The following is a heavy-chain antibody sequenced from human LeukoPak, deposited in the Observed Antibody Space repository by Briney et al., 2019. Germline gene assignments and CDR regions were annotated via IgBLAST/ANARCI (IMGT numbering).Heavy chain of an antibody. CDR1: GGTFSSYA. CDR2: IIPTFGTA. J-gene: IGHJ6*04. D-gene: IGHD3-9*01. Sequence: SVKVSCKASGGTFSSYAISWVRQAPGQGLEWMGGIIPTFGTANYAQKFQGRVTITADESTSTAYMELSSLRSEDTAVYYCARDAGILTGYFFGMDVWGKGTTVTVSS. V-gene: IGHV1-69*01. CDR3: ARDAGILTGYFFGMDV.